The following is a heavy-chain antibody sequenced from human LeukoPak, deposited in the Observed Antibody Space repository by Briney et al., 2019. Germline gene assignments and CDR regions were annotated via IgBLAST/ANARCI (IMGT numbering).Heavy chain of an antibody. CDR3: ARGWLAETTVVTPYNY. CDR1: GYTLTELS. CDR2: ITPMFGTA. J-gene: IGHJ4*02. D-gene: IGHD4-23*01. V-gene: IGHV1-69*13. Sequence: SVKVSCKVSGYTLTELSMHWVRQAPGQGLEWMGGITPMFGTAVYAQKFQGRVTITAVESMSTAYMELSSLRSEDTAIYYCARGWLAETTVVTPYNYWGQGTLVTVSS.